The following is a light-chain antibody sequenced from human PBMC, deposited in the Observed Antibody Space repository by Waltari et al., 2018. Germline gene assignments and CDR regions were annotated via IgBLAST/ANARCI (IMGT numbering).Light chain of an antibody. V-gene: IGKV4-1*01. CDR3: QQFYSFPPT. Sequence: DIVMTQSPDSLAVSLGERATINCKSSQSLLHSSNNRNYLAWHQPKPGQPPKLLLYWASTRESGVAERFSGSGSGTEFTLTINNLQPEDVAVYYCQQFYSFPPTFG. CDR1: QSLLHSSNNRNY. J-gene: IGKJ1*01. CDR2: WAS.